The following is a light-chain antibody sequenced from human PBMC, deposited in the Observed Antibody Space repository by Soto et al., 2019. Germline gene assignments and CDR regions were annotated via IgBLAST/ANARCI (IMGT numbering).Light chain of an antibody. CDR3: QQTYGTPGT. Sequence: DIQMTQSPSSLSASVGDRVSITCRAGQDINNYLNWYVQKPGKAPQLLIFAASSLHRGVPSRFSGSRSGTDFTLTINNLQPEDFATYYCQQTYGTPGTFGQGTKVEIK. CDR2: AAS. J-gene: IGKJ1*01. V-gene: IGKV1-39*01. CDR1: QDINNY.